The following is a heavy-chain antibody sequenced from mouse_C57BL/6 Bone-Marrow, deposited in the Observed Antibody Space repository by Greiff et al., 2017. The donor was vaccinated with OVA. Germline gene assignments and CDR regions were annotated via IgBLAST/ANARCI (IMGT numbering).Heavy chain of an antibody. CDR2: IDPSDSYT. J-gene: IGHJ2*01. Sequence: QVQLQQPGAELVKPGASVKLSCKASGYTFTSYWMQWVKQRPGQGLEWIGEIDPSDSYTNYNQKFKGKATLTVDTSSSTAYMQLSSLTSEDSAVYYCARGVGRGGYWGQGTTLTVSS. V-gene: IGHV1-50*01. D-gene: IGHD4-1*01. CDR3: ARGVGRGGY. CDR1: GYTFTSYW.